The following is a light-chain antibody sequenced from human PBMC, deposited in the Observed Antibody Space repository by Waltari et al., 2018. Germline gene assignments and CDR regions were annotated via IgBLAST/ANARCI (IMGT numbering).Light chain of an antibody. CDR2: KDN. CDR3: YSAADNAVGV. V-gene: IGLV3-27*01. CDR1: ILAKKY. J-gene: IGLJ3*02. Sequence: SYDLTQPSSVSVSPGQTARITCPGDILAKKYGRWCQQKPGQAPVQVIYKDNERPSGIPERFSGSSSGTTVTLTISGAHVDDEADYYCYSAADNAVGVFGGGTKLTV.